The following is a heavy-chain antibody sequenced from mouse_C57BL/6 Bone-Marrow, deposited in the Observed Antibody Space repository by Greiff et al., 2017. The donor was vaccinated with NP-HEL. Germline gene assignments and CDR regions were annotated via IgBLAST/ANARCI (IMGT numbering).Heavy chain of an antibody. D-gene: IGHD1-1*01. V-gene: IGHV1-15*01. CDR3: TRGSATVVESDY. Sequence: QVQLQQSGAELVRPGASVTLSCKASGYTFTDYEMHWVKQTPVHGLEWIGAIDPETGGTAYNQKFKGKAILTADKSSSTAYMELRSLTSEDSAVYYCTRGSATVVESDYWGQGTTLTVSS. CDR1: GYTFTDYE. J-gene: IGHJ2*01. CDR2: IDPETGGT.